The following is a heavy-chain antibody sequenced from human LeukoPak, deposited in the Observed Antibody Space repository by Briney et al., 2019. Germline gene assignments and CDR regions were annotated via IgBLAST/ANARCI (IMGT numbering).Heavy chain of an antibody. CDR2: INWNGGST. CDR1: GFTFYDYG. J-gene: IGHJ4*02. CDR3: ARGRRGRYYFDY. Sequence: GGSLRRSCAGSGFTFYDYGMSWVRQAPGKGLEWVSGINWNGGSTGYADSVKGRFTISRDNAKNSLYLQMNSLRAEDTALYYCARGRRGRYYFDYWGQGTLVTVSS. V-gene: IGHV3-20*04.